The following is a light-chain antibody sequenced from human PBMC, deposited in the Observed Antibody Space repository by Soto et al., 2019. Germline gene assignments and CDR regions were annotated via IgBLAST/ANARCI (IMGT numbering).Light chain of an antibody. Sequence: DIVMTQSPDSLAVSLGERATINCKSSQSVLYSSNNKNYLAWYQQKPKQPPKLLIYWASTRESGVTDRFSGSGSGTDFTLTISSLQAEDVAVYYCQQYYSTPLAFGQGTKVEIK. V-gene: IGKV4-1*01. J-gene: IGKJ1*01. CDR3: QQYYSTPLA. CDR2: WAS. CDR1: QSVLYSSNNKNY.